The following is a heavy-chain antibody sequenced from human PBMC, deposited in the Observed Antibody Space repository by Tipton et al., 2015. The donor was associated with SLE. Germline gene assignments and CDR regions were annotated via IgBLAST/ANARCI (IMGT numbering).Heavy chain of an antibody. CDR1: GGSISSYY. CDR2: IYYSGST. J-gene: IGHJ3*02. D-gene: IGHD3-3*01. CDR3: ARHAFGVVIIPVGAFDI. V-gene: IGHV4-59*08. Sequence: TLSLTCTVSGGSISSYYWSWIRQPPGKGLEWIGYIYYSGSTNYNPSLKSRVTISVDTSKNQFSLKLGSVTAADTAVYYCARHAFGVVIIPVGAFDIWGQGTMVTVSS.